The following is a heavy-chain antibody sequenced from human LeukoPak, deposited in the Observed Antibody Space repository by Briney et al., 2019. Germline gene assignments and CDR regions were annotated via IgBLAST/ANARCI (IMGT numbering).Heavy chain of an antibody. Sequence: PGGSLRLSCAASGFTFSSYGMHWVRQAPGKGLEWVAFIRYDGSNKYYADSVKGRFTISRDNSKNTLYLQMNSPRAEDTAVYYCAKEGGLVRHPFDYWGQGTLVTVSS. D-gene: IGHD6-19*01. J-gene: IGHJ4*02. CDR3: AKEGGLVRHPFDY. V-gene: IGHV3-30*02. CDR1: GFTFSSYG. CDR2: IRYDGSNK.